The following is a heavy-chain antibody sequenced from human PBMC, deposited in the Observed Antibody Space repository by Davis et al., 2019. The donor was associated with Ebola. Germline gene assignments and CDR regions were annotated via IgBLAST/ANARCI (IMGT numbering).Heavy chain of an antibody. Sequence: GGSLRLSCAASGFTFSTYGMHWVRQAPGKGLEWVAFVHYDGSIKYYADSVKGRFTISRDNSKNTLYLQMNSLRAEDTAVYYCAKDAPAAGTLYYFGYWGQGTLVTVSS. V-gene: IGHV3-30*02. CDR1: GFTFSTYG. CDR2: VHYDGSIK. CDR3: AKDAPAAGTLYYFGY. J-gene: IGHJ4*02. D-gene: IGHD6-13*01.